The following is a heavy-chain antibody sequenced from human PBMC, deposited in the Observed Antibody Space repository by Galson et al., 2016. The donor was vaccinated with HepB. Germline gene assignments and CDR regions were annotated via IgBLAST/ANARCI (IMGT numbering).Heavy chain of an antibody. D-gene: IGHD6-13*01. CDR1: GFTFSTYA. CDR2: ISGSGDTT. CDR3: AKWSDAAATY. Sequence: SLRISCAGTGFTFSTYAMSWVRQAPGKRLEWVSAISGSGDTTYYADSVKGRFSISRDNSKNKLYLQMSSLTAEDTAVYYCAKWSDAAATYWGQGALVTVSS. V-gene: IGHV3-23*01. J-gene: IGHJ4*02.